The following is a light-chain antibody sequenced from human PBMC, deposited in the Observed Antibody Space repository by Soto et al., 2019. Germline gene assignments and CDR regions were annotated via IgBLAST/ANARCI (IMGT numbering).Light chain of an antibody. Sequence: EIVMTQSPVTLSVSPGERATLSCRASQSVRSNLAWYQQKPGQAPSLLIYGAFTRATGIPTRFSGTGSGTEFTLTISSLQSEDFALYYCQQYNDWPLKFGQGTKVDIK. CDR1: QSVRSN. CDR2: GAF. J-gene: IGKJ1*01. CDR3: QQYNDWPLK. V-gene: IGKV3-15*01.